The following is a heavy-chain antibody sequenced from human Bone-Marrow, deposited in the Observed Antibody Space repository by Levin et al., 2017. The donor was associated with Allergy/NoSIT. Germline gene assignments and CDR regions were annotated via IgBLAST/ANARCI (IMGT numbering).Heavy chain of an antibody. J-gene: IGHJ6*02. Sequence: SCAASGFTFSSYAMHWVRQAPGKGLEWVAVISYDGSNKYYADSVKGRFTISRDNSKNTLYLQMNSLRAEDTAVYYCARDLTLGTMVRGVIIRYGMDGWGQGTTVTVSS. CDR2: ISYDGSNK. V-gene: IGHV3-30-3*01. CDR1: GFTFSSYA. CDR3: ARDLTLGTMVRGVIIRYGMDG. D-gene: IGHD3-10*01.